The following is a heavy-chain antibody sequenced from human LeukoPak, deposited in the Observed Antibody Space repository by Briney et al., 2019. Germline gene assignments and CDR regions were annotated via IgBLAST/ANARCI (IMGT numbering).Heavy chain of an antibody. CDR2: IYSGGAT. CDR1: EFSVSSNY. V-gene: IGHV3-53*01. J-gene: IGHJ4*02. CDR3: ARGRFSGPDDY. D-gene: IGHD6-19*01. Sequence: GGSLRLSCAVSEFSVSSNYMNWVRQAPGKGLEWVSVIYSGGATYYADSVRGRFTISRDKSKNMVSLQMTSLGAEDTAVYYCARGRFSGPDDYWGQGTLATVSS.